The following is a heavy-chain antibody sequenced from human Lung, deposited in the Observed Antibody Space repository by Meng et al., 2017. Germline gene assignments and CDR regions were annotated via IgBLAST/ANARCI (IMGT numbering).Heavy chain of an antibody. D-gene: IGHD1-26*01. J-gene: IGHJ4*02. CDR2: IKSNTDGGTA. CDR1: GFYFNNAW. V-gene: IGHV3-15*01. CDR3: TWDDKAVSDY. Sequence: HLVESGGDLVKPGGSLRLFCAASGFYFNNAWMSWGRQAPGKGLEWVGRIKSNTDGGTAEYAAPVTGRFTISRDDSKSTLYLQMSGLRIDDTGVYYCTWDDKAVSDYWGQGTLVTVSS.